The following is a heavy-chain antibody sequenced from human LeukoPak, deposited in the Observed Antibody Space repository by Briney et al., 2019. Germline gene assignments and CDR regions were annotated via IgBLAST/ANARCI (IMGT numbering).Heavy chain of an antibody. V-gene: IGHV3-30*02. CDR2: ICYDGGIQ. J-gene: IGHJ4*02. CDR1: GFTFTSYG. D-gene: IGHD6-19*01. CDR3: AKDPVAGTRRWAVDY. Sequence: GGSLRLSCAASGFTFTSYGMHWVRQAPGKGLEWVAAICYDGGIQYYADSVKGRFTISRDNSKNTPYLQMNRLRAEDTAVYYCAKDPVAGTRRWAVDYWGQGTLVTVSS.